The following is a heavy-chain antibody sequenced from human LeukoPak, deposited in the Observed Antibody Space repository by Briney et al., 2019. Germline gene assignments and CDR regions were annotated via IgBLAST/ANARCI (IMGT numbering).Heavy chain of an antibody. CDR2: ISHDGRNI. V-gene: IGHV3-30*03. CDR1: GFIFSAYG. J-gene: IGHJ4*02. Sequence: GGSLRLSCTVSGFIFSAYGMHWVRQAPGKGLEWVTGISHDGRNIYYADIVKGRFTISRDNSRDTLHLQMNSLRAEDTAVYYCARDLLPVYYDSSGAIGYWGQGTLVTVSS. D-gene: IGHD3-22*01. CDR3: ARDLLPVYYDSSGAIGY.